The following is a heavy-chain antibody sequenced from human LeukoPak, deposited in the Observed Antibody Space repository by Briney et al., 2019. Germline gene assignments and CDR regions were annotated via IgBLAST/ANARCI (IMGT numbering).Heavy chain of an antibody. Sequence: GGSLRLSCAASGFTFSSYAMNWVRQAPGKGLEWVSAISGSGGSTYYADSVKGRFTISRDNSKNTLYLQMNSLRAEDTATYYCAARPTSEAVAPSDFWGQGTLVTVSP. D-gene: IGHD6-19*01. CDR2: ISGSGGST. CDR1: GFTFSSYA. CDR3: AARPTSEAVAPSDF. V-gene: IGHV3-23*01. J-gene: IGHJ4*02.